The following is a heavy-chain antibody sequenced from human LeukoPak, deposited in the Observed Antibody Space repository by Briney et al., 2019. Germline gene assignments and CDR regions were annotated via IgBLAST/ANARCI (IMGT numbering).Heavy chain of an antibody. CDR3: ARRGVVVPAAITVFDY. J-gene: IGHJ4*02. V-gene: IGHV1-18*01. CDR1: GYTFTSYG. CDR2: ISAYNGNT. D-gene: IGHD2-2*02. Sequence: GASVKVSCTASGYTFTSYGISGVRQAPGQGRERMGWISAYNGNTNYAQKLQGRVTMTTDTSTSTAYMELRSLRSDDTAVYCCARRGVVVPAAITVFDYWGQGTLVTVSS.